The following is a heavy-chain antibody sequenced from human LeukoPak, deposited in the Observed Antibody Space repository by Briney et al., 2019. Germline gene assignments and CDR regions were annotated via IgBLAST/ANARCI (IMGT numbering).Heavy chain of an antibody. CDR1: GVTLSPYG. J-gene: IGHJ4*02. CDR2: ISSSSSYT. V-gene: IGHV3-21*05. Sequence: GMSLRLSCAASGVTLSPYGMHWVRQAPGKGLEWVSYISSSSSYTNYADSVKGRFTISRDNAKNSLYLQMNSLRAEDTAVYYCARSPRSLEYDYWGQGTLVTVSS. CDR3: ARSPRSLEYDY. D-gene: IGHD3-3*01.